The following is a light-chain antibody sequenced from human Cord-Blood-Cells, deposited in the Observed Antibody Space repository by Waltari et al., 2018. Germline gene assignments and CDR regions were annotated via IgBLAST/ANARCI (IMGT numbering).Light chain of an antibody. V-gene: IGLV2-14*01. J-gene: IGLJ2*01. CDR3: GSYTSSSTFVV. CDR2: DVS. CDR1: SSDVGGYNY. Sequence: QSALTQPASVSGSPGQSITISCTGTSSDVGGYNYVSWYQQHPGKAPKLMIYDVSKRPSWVSNRFSGSKSGNTASLTISGLQAEDEADYYCGSYTSSSTFVVFGGGTKLTVL.